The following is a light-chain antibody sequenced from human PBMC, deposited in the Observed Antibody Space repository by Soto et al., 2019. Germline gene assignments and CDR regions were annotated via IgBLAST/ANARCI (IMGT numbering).Light chain of an antibody. CDR3: QQYNSYPLT. J-gene: IGKJ4*01. V-gene: IGKV1-5*03. CDR2: KAS. Sequence: DIQMTQSPSTLSASVGDRVTITCRASQSISSWLAWYQQKPGKAPKLLIYKASSLESRVPSRFSGSGSGTEFTLTISSLQPDDFETYYCQQYNSYPLTLGGGTKVDIK. CDR1: QSISSW.